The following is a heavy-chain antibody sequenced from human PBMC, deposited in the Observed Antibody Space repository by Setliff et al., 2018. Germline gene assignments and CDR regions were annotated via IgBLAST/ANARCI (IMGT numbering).Heavy chain of an antibody. CDR3: ARSKYYYDSSGYYREDAFDI. Sequence: ASVKVSCKASGYTFTSYYMHWVRQAPGQGLEWMGIINPSGGGTSYAQKFQGRVTMTRDTSTSTVYMELSSLRSEDTAVYYCARSKYYYDSSGYYREDAFDIWGQGTMVTVS. V-gene: IGHV1-46*01. CDR2: INPSGGGT. J-gene: IGHJ3*02. CDR1: GYTFTSYY. D-gene: IGHD3-22*01.